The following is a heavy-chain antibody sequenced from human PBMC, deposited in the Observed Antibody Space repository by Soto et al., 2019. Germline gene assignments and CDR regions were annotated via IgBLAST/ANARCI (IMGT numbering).Heavy chain of an antibody. V-gene: IGHV3-33*01. CDR3: ARELSSGGANACDV. CDR1: RFTFSSYG. D-gene: IGHD2-15*01. J-gene: IGHJ3*01. Sequence: QVQLVESGGGVVQPGRSLRLSCAASRFTFSSYGMHWVRQAPGKGLEWVAVIWYDGSNKYSADSVKGRFTISRDNSKNTVYLQMNSLSVEDTAVYYCARELSSGGANACDVWGQGTVVTVSA. CDR2: IWYDGSNK.